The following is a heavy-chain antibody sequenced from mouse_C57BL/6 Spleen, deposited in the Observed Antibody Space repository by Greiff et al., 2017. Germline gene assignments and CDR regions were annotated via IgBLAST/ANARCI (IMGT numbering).Heavy chain of an antibody. Sequence: QVQLKESGAELARPGASVKLSCKASGYTFTSYGISWVKQRTGQGLEWIGEIYPRSGNTYYNEKFKGKATLTADKSSSTSYMDLRSLTSENSAVYFCARQYPYSMDYWGQGTSVTVSA. CDR3: ARQYPYSMDY. V-gene: IGHV1-81*01. D-gene: IGHD5-1*01. CDR2: IYPRSGNT. J-gene: IGHJ4*01. CDR1: GYTFTSYG.